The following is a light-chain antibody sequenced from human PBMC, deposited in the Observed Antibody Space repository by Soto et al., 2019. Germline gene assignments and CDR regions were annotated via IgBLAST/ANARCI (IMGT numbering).Light chain of an antibody. Sequence: QSVLTQPASVSGSPGQSITISCTGTSNDVGGYNYVSWYQQHPGKAPKLVIYEVSHRPSGISDRFSGSKSGNTASLTISGLQVEDEADYYCSSYATSSTYVFGPGTKVTVL. CDR2: EVS. CDR1: SNDVGGYNY. V-gene: IGLV2-14*01. CDR3: SSYATSSTYV. J-gene: IGLJ1*01.